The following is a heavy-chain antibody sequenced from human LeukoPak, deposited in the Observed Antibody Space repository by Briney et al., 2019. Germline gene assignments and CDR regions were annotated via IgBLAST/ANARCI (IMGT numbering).Heavy chain of an antibody. Sequence: GGSLRLSCAASGFTSSDYYMNWIRQAPGKGLECISYISRSSTYTNYADSVKGRFSIPRDNAKNSLYLQMISLRAEDTAVYYCARHYSGSDSNFDYWGQGTLVTVSS. CDR2: ISRSSTYT. D-gene: IGHD5-12*01. V-gene: IGHV3-11*03. CDR3: ARHYSGSDSNFDY. J-gene: IGHJ4*02. CDR1: GFTSSDYY.